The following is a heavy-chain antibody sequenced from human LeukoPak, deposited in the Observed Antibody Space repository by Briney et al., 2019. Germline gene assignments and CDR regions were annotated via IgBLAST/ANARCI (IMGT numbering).Heavy chain of an antibody. CDR1: GGSISSYY. D-gene: IGHD6-19*01. V-gene: IGHV4-59*01. CDR2: IYYSGST. Sequence: SETLSLTCTVSGGSISSYYWSWIRQPPGKGLEWIGYIYYSGSTNYNPSLKSRVTISVDTSKNQFSLKLSSVTAADTAVYYCARDSMGTVAGNRWDYYYYYMDVWGKGTTVTVSS. CDR3: ARDSMGTVAGNRWDYYYYYMDV. J-gene: IGHJ6*03.